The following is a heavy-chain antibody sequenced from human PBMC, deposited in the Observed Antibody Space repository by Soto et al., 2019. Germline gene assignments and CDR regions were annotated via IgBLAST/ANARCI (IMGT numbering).Heavy chain of an antibody. CDR1: GVSISSGGYF. V-gene: IGHV4-31*03. Sequence: SETLSLTCTVSGVSISSGGYFWTWIRQHPGKGLEWIGNIYYSGMTYHNPSLRGRVSISLDPSESQFSLKVNSVTAADTAVYYCARDSSGPGYSYGKFDYWGQGALVTVSS. J-gene: IGHJ4*02. CDR2: IYYSGMT. D-gene: IGHD5-18*01. CDR3: ARDSSGPGYSYGKFDY.